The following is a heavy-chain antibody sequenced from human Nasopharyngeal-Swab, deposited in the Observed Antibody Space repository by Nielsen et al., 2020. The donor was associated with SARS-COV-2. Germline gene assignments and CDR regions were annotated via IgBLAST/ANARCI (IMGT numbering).Heavy chain of an antibody. CDR3: ARVERGYSGYDG. CDR2: ISYDGSNK. D-gene: IGHD5-12*01. V-gene: IGHV3-30-3*01. J-gene: IGHJ4*02. Sequence: GESLKISCAASGFTFSSYAMHWVRQAPGKRLEWVAVISYDGSNKYYADSVKGRFTISRDNSKNTLYLQMNSLRAEDTAVYYCARVERGYSGYDGWGQGTLVTVSS. CDR1: GFTFSSYA.